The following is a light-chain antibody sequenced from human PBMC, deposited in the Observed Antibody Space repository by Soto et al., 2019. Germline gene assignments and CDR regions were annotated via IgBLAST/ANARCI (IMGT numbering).Light chain of an antibody. Sequence: QSALTQPASVSGSPGQSITISCTGTSSDVGAYYYVSWYQQHPGRAPKLLIYEVYYRPSGVSNRFSGYKSGNPAYLTISGLPAEDEADYYCSSFTTITARVFGGGTKLTVL. V-gene: IGLV2-14*01. CDR3: SSFTTITARV. J-gene: IGLJ3*02. CDR1: SSDVGAYYY. CDR2: EVY.